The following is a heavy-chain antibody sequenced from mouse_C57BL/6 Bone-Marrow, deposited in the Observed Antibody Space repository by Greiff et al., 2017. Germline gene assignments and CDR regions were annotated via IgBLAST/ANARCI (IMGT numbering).Heavy chain of an antibody. Sequence: QVQLQQSGAELARPGASVKLSCKASGYTFTSYGISWVKQRTGQGLEWIGEIYPRSGNTYYNEKFKGKATLTADKSSSTAYMSLRILTSEDSAVYFWARKGCYYGSRIYAMDYWGQGTSVTVSS. CDR3: ARKGCYYGSRIYAMDY. CDR1: GYTFTSYG. V-gene: IGHV1-81*01. J-gene: IGHJ4*01. D-gene: IGHD1-1*01. CDR2: IYPRSGNT.